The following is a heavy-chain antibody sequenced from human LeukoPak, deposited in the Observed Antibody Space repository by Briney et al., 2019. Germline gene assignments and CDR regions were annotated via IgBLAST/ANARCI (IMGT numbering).Heavy chain of an antibody. V-gene: IGHV3-23*01. Sequence: GGSLRLSCAASGFTFSNYAMRWVRQAPGKGLEWVSRISCSGGSTYYADSVKGRFTISRNNSKNTLYLQMNSLRAEDTAVYFSARRSGVAVAGAFDYWGQGTLVTVSS. J-gene: IGHJ4*02. CDR2: ISCSGGST. CDR3: ARRSGVAVAGAFDY. D-gene: IGHD6-19*01. CDR1: GFTFSNYA.